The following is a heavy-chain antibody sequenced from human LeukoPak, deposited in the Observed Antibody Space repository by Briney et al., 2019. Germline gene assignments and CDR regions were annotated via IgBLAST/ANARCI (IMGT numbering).Heavy chain of an antibody. J-gene: IGHJ6*02. CDR2: IYYSGST. Sequence: SETLSLTCTVSGGSISSYYWSWIRQPPGKGLEWIGYIYYSGSTNYNPSLKSRVTISVDTSKNQFSLKLSSVTAADTAVYYCARDSGYYYGWGSYYSYYYYVRDVGDQGPTVTVP. D-gene: IGHD3-10*01. V-gene: IGHV4-59*01. CDR3: ARDSGYYYGWGSYYSYYYYVRDV. CDR1: GGSISSYY.